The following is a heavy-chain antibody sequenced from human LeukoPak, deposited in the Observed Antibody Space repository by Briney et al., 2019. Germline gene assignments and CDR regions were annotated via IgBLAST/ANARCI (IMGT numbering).Heavy chain of an antibody. Sequence: PGGSLRLSCAASGFTFSSYWMHWLRQAPGKGLVWVSRINSDGSSTSYADSVKGRFTISRDNAKNTLYLQMNSLRAEDTAVYYCARDRGLPHRHFDYWGQGTLVTVSS. CDR1: GFTFSSYW. D-gene: IGHD4-17*01. CDR3: ARDRGLPHRHFDY. CDR2: INSDGSST. J-gene: IGHJ4*02. V-gene: IGHV3-74*01.